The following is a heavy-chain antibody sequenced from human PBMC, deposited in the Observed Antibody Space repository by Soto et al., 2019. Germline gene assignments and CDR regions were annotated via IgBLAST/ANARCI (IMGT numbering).Heavy chain of an antibody. Sequence: VLLVQSGAEVKQPGSSVKVSCKASGGTISTYAITWVRQAPGQGLEWVGGIIPIFRTPNYAQNLQGRVTITADESTSTAYMELSNLRSEDTAVYYCATGDGDNSAFDIWGQGTVVTVSS. J-gene: IGHJ3*02. CDR1: GGTISTYA. CDR2: IIPIFRTP. D-gene: IGHD1-26*01. CDR3: ATGDGDNSAFDI. V-gene: IGHV1-69*12.